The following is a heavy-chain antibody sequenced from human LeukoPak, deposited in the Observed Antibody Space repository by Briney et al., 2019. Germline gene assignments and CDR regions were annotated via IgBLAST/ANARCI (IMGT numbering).Heavy chain of an antibody. CDR1: GGSFSGYY. V-gene: IGHV4-34*01. D-gene: IGHD3-10*01. J-gene: IGHJ4*02. CDR2: INHSGST. CDR3: ARVRPRITMVRAVLTSAPDY. Sequence: SETLSLTCAVYGGSFSGYYWSWIRQPPGKGLEWIGEINHSGSTNYNPSLKSRVTISVDTSKNQFSLKLSSVTAADTAVYYCARVRPRITMVRAVLTSAPDYWGQGTLVTVSS.